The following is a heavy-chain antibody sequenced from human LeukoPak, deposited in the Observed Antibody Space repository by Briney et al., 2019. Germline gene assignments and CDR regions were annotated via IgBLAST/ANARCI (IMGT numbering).Heavy chain of an antibody. Sequence: SETLSLTCTVSGGSISSYYWSWIRQPAGKGLEWIGRIYTSGSTNYNPPLKSRVTISVDTSKNQFSLKLSSVTAADTAVYYCARGGAMATTYYYYYYYMDVWGKGTTVTVSS. V-gene: IGHV4-4*07. CDR2: IYTSGST. CDR1: GGSISSYY. CDR3: ARGGAMATTYYYYYYYMDV. D-gene: IGHD5-24*01. J-gene: IGHJ6*03.